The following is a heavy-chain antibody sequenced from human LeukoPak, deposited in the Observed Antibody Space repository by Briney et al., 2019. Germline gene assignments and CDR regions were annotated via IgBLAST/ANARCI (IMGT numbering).Heavy chain of an antibody. CDR2: ISGSGVST. CDR1: GFTFSSYA. CDR3: AKDSILRLGELSPNYFDY. D-gene: IGHD3-16*02. J-gene: IGHJ4*02. V-gene: IGHV3-23*01. Sequence: GGSLRLSCAASGFTFSSYAMSWVRQAPGKGLQWVSTISGSGVSTYFADFVKGRFTISRDNSKNTLYLQMNSLRAEDTAVYYCAKDSILRLGELSPNYFDYWGQGTLVTVSS.